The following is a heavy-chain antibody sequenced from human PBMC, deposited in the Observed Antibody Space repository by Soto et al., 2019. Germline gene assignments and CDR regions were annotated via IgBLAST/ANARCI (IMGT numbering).Heavy chain of an antibody. J-gene: IGHJ5*02. D-gene: IGHD2-2*01. Sequence: QLQLQESGPGLVKPSETLSLTCTVSGGSISSSSYYWGWIRQPPGKGREWIWRIYYSGSTYYNKSLKSRVTISVYTSKNQFSLKLSSVTAADTAVYYCARQPYCSSTSCYPFSNWFDHWGQGTLVTVSS. V-gene: IGHV4-39*01. CDR1: GGSISSSSYY. CDR3: ARQPYCSSTSCYPFSNWFDH. CDR2: IYYSGST.